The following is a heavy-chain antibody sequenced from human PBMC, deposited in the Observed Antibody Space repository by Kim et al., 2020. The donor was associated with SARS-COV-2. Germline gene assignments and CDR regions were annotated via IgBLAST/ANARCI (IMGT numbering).Heavy chain of an antibody. CDR3: ARDRGSSSSQTRFDY. D-gene: IGHD6-6*01. Sequence: DSARGRFTISRDNAKKSLYLQMSRLRDDDTAVYYCARDRGSSSSQTRFDYWGQGTLVTVSS. J-gene: IGHJ4*02. V-gene: IGHV3-48*02.